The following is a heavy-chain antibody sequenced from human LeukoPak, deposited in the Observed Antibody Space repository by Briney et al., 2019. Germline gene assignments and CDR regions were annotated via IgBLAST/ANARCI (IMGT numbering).Heavy chain of an antibody. Sequence: ASVKVSCKASGYTFTNYGITWVRQAPGQGREGMGWISVYNGNTNYAQRLQGRGTMTTDTTTSTAYMELRSLRSDDTAVYYCGRGWNGHFDIWGQGTMVTVSS. CDR1: GYTFTNYG. CDR2: ISVYNGNT. V-gene: IGHV1-18*01. CDR3: GRGWNGHFDI. D-gene: IGHD1-1*01. J-gene: IGHJ3*02.